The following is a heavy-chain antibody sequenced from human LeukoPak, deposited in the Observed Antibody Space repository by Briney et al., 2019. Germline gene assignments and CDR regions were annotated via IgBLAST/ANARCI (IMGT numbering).Heavy chain of an antibody. Sequence: GGSLRLSCAASGFSFTTYWMGWVRQAPGKGLVWVSRINSDGSSTSYADSVKGRFTISRDNAKNTLYLQMNSLRAEDTAVYYCARAFLVPGGSYLGYWGQGTLVTVSS. CDR3: ARAFLVPGGSYLGY. D-gene: IGHD1-26*01. J-gene: IGHJ4*02. CDR2: INSDGSST. V-gene: IGHV3-74*01. CDR1: GFSFTTYW.